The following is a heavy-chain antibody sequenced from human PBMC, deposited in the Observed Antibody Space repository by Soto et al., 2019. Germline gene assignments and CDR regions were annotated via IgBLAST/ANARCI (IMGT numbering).Heavy chain of an antibody. J-gene: IGHJ6*02. D-gene: IGHD2-2*02. CDR2: ISYDGSNK. CDR3: ARDICSSTSCYTFFYNGMDV. V-gene: IGHV3-30-3*01. Sequence: PGGSLRLSCGASGFTFSSYAMHWVRQAPGKGLEWVAVISYDGSNKYYADSVKGRFTISRDNSKNTLYLQMNSLRAEDTAVYYCARDICSSTSCYTFFYNGMDVWGHGTTVTVSS. CDR1: GFTFSSYA.